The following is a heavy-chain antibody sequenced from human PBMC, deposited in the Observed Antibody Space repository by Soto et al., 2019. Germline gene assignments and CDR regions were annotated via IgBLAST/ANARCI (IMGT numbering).Heavy chain of an antibody. V-gene: IGHV4-59*01. CDR1: GVSISIYF. CDR2: TYHRGST. J-gene: IGHJ4*02. Sequence: AETLAITCTFSGVSISIYFWSWIRQPPGRGLEWIGYTYHRGSTNYSPSLKSRVAISLDTSENQFSLKVNSVTAADTAVYYCARIGGYNGPLDHWGQGTPVTVSS. CDR3: ARIGGYNGPLDH. D-gene: IGHD3-10*01.